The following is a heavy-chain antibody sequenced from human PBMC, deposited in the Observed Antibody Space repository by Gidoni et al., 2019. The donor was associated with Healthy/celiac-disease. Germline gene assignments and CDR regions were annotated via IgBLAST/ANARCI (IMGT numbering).Heavy chain of an antibody. J-gene: IGHJ5*02. CDR3: ARNWLGAGWFDP. CDR1: GGSFSGYY. D-gene: IGHD6-19*01. CDR2: INHSGST. Sequence: QVQLQQWGAGLLKPSETLSLTCAVYGGSFSGYYWSWIRQPPGKGLEWIGEINHSGSTTYNPSLKIQFTIPEDTSKNQFPLKLSSGTAADPAVYSCARNWLGAGWFDPGGQGTLVTVSS. V-gene: IGHV4-34*01.